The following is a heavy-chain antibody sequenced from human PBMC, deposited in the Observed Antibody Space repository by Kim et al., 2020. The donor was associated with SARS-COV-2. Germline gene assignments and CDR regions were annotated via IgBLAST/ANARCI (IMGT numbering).Heavy chain of an antibody. Sequence: GGSLRLSCAASGFSFSSYGTHWVRQAPGKGLEWVSVIWYDGTNKYYADSVKGRFTISRDNSKNTLYLQMNSLRAEDTAVYYCARDRDYYWGQGTLVTVSS. CDR2: IWYDGTNK. D-gene: IGHD2-21*02. CDR3: ARDRDYY. V-gene: IGHV3-33*01. CDR1: GFSFSSYG. J-gene: IGHJ4*02.